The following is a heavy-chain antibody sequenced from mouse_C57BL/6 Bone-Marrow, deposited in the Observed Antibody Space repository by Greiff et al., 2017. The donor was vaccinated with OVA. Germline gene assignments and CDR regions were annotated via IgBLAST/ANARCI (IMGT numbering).Heavy chain of an antibody. CDR3: ASLYYGSSY. J-gene: IGHJ2*01. Sequence: VQLKESVAELVRPGASVKLSCTASGFNIKNPYMHWVKQRPEQGLEWIGRIDPANGNTKYAPKFQGKATITADTSSNTAYLQLSSLTSEDTAIYYCASLYYGSSYWGQGTTLTVSS. D-gene: IGHD1-1*01. V-gene: IGHV14-3*01. CDR1: GFNIKNPY. CDR2: IDPANGNT.